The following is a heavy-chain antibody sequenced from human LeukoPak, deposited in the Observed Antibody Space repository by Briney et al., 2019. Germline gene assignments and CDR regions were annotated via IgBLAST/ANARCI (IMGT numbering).Heavy chain of an antibody. V-gene: IGHV3-11*04. CDR3: ARGGRFLEWSVR. J-gene: IGHJ4*02. D-gene: IGHD3-3*01. CDR2: ISSSGSTI. Sequence: VSYISSSGSTIYYADSVKGRFTISRDNAKNSLYLQMNSLRAEDTAVYYCARGGRFLEWSVRGGQGTLVTVSS.